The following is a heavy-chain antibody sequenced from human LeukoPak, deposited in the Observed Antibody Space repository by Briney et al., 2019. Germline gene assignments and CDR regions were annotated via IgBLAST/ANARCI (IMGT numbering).Heavy chain of an antibody. Sequence: SQTLSLTCAVSGGSISSGGYSWSWIRQPPGKGLEWIGYIYHSGSTNYNPSLKSRVTISIDTSKNQFSLRLSSVTAADTAVYYCARDPGITIFGVVTHDAFDIWGQGTMVTVSS. CDR1: GGSISSGGYS. V-gene: IGHV4-30-2*01. CDR2: IYHSGST. CDR3: ARDPGITIFGVVTHDAFDI. J-gene: IGHJ3*02. D-gene: IGHD3-3*01.